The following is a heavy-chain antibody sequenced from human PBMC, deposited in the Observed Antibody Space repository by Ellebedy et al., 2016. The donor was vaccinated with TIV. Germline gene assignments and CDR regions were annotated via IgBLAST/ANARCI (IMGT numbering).Heavy chain of an antibody. V-gene: IGHV3-23*01. D-gene: IGHD3-10*01. J-gene: IGHJ4*02. Sequence: PGGSLRLSCAASGFTFSSYAMTWVRQAPGKGLEWVSAITGSGGSTYYADSVKGRLTISRDNSKNTLYLQMNRLRGEDTAVYYCAKCRGSEGWYLDYWGQGTLVTVSS. CDR1: GFTFSSYA. CDR3: AKCRGSEGWYLDY. CDR2: ITGSGGST.